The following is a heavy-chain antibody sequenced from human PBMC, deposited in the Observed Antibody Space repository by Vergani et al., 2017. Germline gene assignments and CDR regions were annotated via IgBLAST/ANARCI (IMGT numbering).Heavy chain of an antibody. CDR1: GFTFSSYA. J-gene: IGHJ4*02. V-gene: IGHV3-23*01. CDR3: ARDLGIAAAGPFDY. Sequence: EVQLLESGGGLVQPGGSLRLSCAASGFTFSSYAMSWVRQAPGKGLEWVSAISGSGGSTYSAASVKGRFTISRDNSKNTLYLKMNSLRAEDTAVYYCARDLGIAAAGPFDYWGQGTLVTVSS. CDR2: ISGSGGST. D-gene: IGHD6-13*01.